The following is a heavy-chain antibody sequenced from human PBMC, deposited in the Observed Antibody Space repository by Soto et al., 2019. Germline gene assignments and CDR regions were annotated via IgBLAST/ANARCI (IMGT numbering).Heavy chain of an antibody. CDR1: GFTFSSYG. D-gene: IGHD4-17*01. V-gene: IGHV3-33*01. CDR2: IWYDGSNK. J-gene: IGHJ5*02. Sequence: PGGSLRLSCAASGFTFSSYGMHWVRQAPGKGLEWVAVIWYDGSNKYYADSVKGRFTISRDNSKNTLYLQMNSLRAEDTAVYYCAREVHDYGVPWFDPWGQGTLVTVSS. CDR3: AREVHDYGVPWFDP.